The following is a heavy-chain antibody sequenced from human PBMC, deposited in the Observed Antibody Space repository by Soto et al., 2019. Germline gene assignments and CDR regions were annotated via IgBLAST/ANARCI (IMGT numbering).Heavy chain of an antibody. CDR1: GGTFSSYA. V-gene: IGHV1-69*13. Sequence: VASVKVSCKASGGTFSSYAISWVRQAPGQGLEWMGGIIPIFGTANYAQKFQGRVTITADESTSTAYMELSSLRSEDTAVYYCAVTVTTPYYYYGMDVWGQGTTVTVSS. J-gene: IGHJ6*02. CDR3: AVTVTTPYYYYGMDV. CDR2: IIPIFGTA. D-gene: IGHD4-17*01.